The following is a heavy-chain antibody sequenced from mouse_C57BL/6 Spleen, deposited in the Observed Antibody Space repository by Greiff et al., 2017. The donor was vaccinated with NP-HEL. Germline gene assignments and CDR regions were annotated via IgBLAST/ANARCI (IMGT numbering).Heavy chain of an antibody. CDR2: INPGSGGT. V-gene: IGHV1-54*01. D-gene: IGHD1-1*01. CDR3: ARDFHYGSSYDY. Sequence: VQLHQSGAELVRPGTSVQVSCKASGYAFTNYLIEWVKQRPGQGLAWIGVINPGSGGTNYNEKFKGKATLTADKSSSTAYMSRSSLTSEVSAVYFCARDFHYGSSYDYWGQGTTLTVSS. J-gene: IGHJ2*01. CDR1: GYAFTNYL.